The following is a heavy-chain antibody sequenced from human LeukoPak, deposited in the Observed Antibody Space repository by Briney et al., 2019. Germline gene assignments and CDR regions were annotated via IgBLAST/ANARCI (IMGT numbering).Heavy chain of an antibody. CDR2: ISPYNGNT. V-gene: IGHV1-18*01. CDR3: ARDFDADHDQDAFDV. CDR1: GYTFTSYG. J-gene: IGHJ3*01. Sequence: GASVKVSCKASGYTFTSYGISWVRQAPGQGLEWMGWISPYNGNTNYAQKLQGRVTMTTDTSTRTAYMELRSLRSDDTAVYFCARDFDADHDQDAFDVWGQGTLVTVSS. D-gene: IGHD3-9*01.